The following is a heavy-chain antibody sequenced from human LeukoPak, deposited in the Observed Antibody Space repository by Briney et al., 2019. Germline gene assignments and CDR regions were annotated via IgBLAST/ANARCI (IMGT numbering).Heavy chain of an antibody. CDR2: IYTSGGT. Sequence: SETLSLTCTVSGGSISSGSYYWSWIRQPAGKGLEWIGRIYTSGGTNYNPSLKSRVTISVDTSKNQFSLKLSSVTAADTAVYYCARDIGYLVSWGQGTLVTVSS. CDR1: GGSISSGSYY. V-gene: IGHV4-61*02. D-gene: IGHD2-15*01. J-gene: IGHJ5*02. CDR3: ARDIGYLVS.